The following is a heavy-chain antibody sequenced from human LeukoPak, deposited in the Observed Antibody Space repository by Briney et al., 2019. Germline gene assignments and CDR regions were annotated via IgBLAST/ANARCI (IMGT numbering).Heavy chain of an antibody. D-gene: IGHD1-1*01. Sequence: ASVKVSCKASGGTFSSYAISWVRQAPGQELEWMGGIIPIFGTANYAQKFQGRVTITADESTSTAYMELSSLRSEDTAVYYCARGASGNWNDRSHFDYWGQGTLVTVSS. CDR3: ARGASGNWNDRSHFDY. CDR2: IIPIFGTA. CDR1: GGTFSSYA. J-gene: IGHJ4*02. V-gene: IGHV1-69*01.